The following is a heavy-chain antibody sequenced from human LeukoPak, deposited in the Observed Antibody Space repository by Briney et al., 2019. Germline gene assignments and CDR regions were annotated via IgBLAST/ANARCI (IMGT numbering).Heavy chain of an antibody. V-gene: IGHV4-39*07. CDR3: ARVRGSSWSTMPGDYYYGMDV. D-gene: IGHD6-13*01. CDR2: IYYSGST. J-gene: IGHJ6*02. Sequence: SETLSLTCTVSGGSISSSSYYWGWIRQPPGKGLEWIGSIYYSGSTYYNPSLKSRVTISVDTSKNQFSLKLSSVTAADTAVYYCARVRGSSWSTMPGDYYYGMDVWGQGTTVTVSS. CDR1: GGSISSSSYY.